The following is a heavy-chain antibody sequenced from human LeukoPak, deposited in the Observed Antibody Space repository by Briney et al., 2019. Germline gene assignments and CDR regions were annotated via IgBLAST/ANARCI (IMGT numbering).Heavy chain of an antibody. CDR1: GYTFTSYG. CDR3: ARAIKYSGSYRVFDY. D-gene: IGHD3-10*01. V-gene: IGHV1-18*01. Sequence: ASVKVSCKASGYTFTSYGISWVRQAPGQGLEWMGWISAYNGNTNYAQKLQGRVTMTTDTSTSAAYMELRSLRSDDTAVYYCARAIKYSGSYRVFDYWGQGTLVTVSS. CDR2: ISAYNGNT. J-gene: IGHJ4*02.